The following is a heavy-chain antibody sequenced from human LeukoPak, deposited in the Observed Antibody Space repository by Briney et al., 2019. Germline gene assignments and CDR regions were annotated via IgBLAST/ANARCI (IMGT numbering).Heavy chain of an antibody. CDR1: GFTFSSYS. J-gene: IGHJ6*02. CDR2: IKADGSEK. Sequence: GGSLRLSCAASGFTFSSYSMNWVRQAPGKGPEWVANIKADGSEKHYVDSVKGRFSISRDNAKNSLYLQMNSLRAEDTAVYYCARRGRNYYGSDPGEYYYYGMDVWGQGTTVTVSS. V-gene: IGHV3-7*01. CDR3: ARRGRNYYGSDPGEYYYYGMDV. D-gene: IGHD3-10*01.